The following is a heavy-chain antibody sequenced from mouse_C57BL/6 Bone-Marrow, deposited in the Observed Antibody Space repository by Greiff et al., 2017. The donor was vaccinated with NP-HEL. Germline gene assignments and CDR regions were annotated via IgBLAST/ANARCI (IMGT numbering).Heavy chain of an antibody. Sequence: VQLQQSGAELVRPGASVKLSCTASGFNIKDDYMHWVKQRPEQGLEWIGWIDPENGDTEYASKFQGKATITADTASNTAYLQLSSRTSEDTAVYYCTTRTGFYWYFDVWGTGTTVTVSS. V-gene: IGHV14-4*01. CDR1: GFNIKDDY. D-gene: IGHD2-2*01. CDR3: TTRTGFYWYFDV. CDR2: IDPENGDT. J-gene: IGHJ1*03.